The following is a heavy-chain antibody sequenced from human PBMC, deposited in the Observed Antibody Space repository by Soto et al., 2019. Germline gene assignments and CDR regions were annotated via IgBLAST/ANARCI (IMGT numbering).Heavy chain of an antibody. CDR1: GGTFSTYA. Sequence: ASVKVSCKTSGGTFSTYAIYWVRQAPGQRLEWMGGIIALFGTADYAQKFQGRVTITRDTSTSTAYMELSSLRSEDTAVYYCARVSYCGGDCPHFDYWGQGTLVTVSS. V-gene: IGHV1-69*05. D-gene: IGHD2-21*02. CDR2: IIALFGTA. CDR3: ARVSYCGGDCPHFDY. J-gene: IGHJ4*02.